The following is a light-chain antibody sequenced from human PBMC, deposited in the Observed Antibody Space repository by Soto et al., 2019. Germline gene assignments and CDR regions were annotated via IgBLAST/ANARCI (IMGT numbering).Light chain of an antibody. V-gene: IGLV2-14*01. CDR2: DVS. CDR1: SSDVGDYNY. J-gene: IGLJ1*01. CDR3: SSYTSSTTRV. Sequence: QSALTQPASVSGSPGQSSTISYTGTSSDVGDYNYVSWYQQHPGKAPKLMIYDVSNRPSGVSNRFSGSKSGSTASLTISGLQAEDEADYYCSSYTSSTTRVFGTGTKVTVL.